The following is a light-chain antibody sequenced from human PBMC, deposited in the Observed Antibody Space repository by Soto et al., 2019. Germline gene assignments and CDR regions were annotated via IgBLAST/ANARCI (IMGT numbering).Light chain of an antibody. CDR2: GNS. J-gene: IGLJ2*01. CDR3: QSYDSSLSGPVV. V-gene: IGLV1-40*01. CDR1: SSNIGAGYD. Sequence: QPVLTQPTSVSGAPGQRVTISCTGSSSNIGAGYDVHWYQQLPGTAPKLLIYGNSNRPSGVPDRFSGSKSGTSASLAITGLQAEDEADYYCQSYDSSLSGPVVFGGGTQLTVL.